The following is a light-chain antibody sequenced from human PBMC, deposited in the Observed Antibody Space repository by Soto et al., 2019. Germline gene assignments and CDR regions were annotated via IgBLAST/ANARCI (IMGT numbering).Light chain of an antibody. V-gene: IGLV2-11*01. J-gene: IGLJ1*01. CDR1: SSDGGGDNY. CDR2: DVS. CDR3: CSYAGSYTYV. Sequence: QSALTQPRSVSGSPGQAVTISCTGTSSDGGGDNYVSWYQQHPGKAPKLMIYDVSKRPSGVPDRFSGSKSGNTASLTISGLQAEDEADYYCCSYAGSYTYVFGTGTKLTVL.